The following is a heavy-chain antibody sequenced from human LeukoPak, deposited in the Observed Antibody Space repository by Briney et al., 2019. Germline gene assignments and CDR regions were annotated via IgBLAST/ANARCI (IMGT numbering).Heavy chain of an antibody. CDR2: LSATTGNA. CDR3: ARDNYDSSGYYFD. V-gene: IGHV3-21*01. J-gene: IGHJ4*02. Sequence: GGSLRLSCAASGFTFDGFTFNNYGLSWVRQAPGKGLEWVSALSATTGNAYYADSVKGRFTISRDNAKKSLYLQMNSLRAEDTAVYYCARDNYDSSGYYFDWGQGTLVTVSS. CDR1: GFTFDGFTFNNYG. D-gene: IGHD3-22*01.